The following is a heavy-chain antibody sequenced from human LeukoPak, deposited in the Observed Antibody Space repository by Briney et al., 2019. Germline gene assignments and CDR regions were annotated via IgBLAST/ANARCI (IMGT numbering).Heavy chain of an antibody. Sequence: SETLSLTCTVSGGSISSYYWSWIRQPAGKGLEWIGRIYTSGSTNYNPSLKSRVTISVDRSKNQFSLKLSSVTAADTAVYYCARVGTTEAFDIWGQGTMVTVSS. CDR2: IYTSGST. CDR3: ARVGTTEAFDI. V-gene: IGHV4-4*07. D-gene: IGHD1-7*01. J-gene: IGHJ3*02. CDR1: GGSISSYY.